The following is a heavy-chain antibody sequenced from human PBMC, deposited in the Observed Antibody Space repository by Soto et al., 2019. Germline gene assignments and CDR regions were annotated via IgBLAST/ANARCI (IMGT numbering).Heavy chain of an antibody. V-gene: IGHV1-69*01. CDR2: ITPTLNIA. CDR3: AGGYYSGTTPPSFDY. CDR1: GGTFSSYT. J-gene: IGHJ4*02. D-gene: IGHD1-26*01. Sequence: QLQLVQSGAEVREPGSSVKVSCKASGGTFSSYTVIWVRQAPGQGLEWMGGITPTLNIAKYAEKFQGRVTITADESTSTVNRNLSSLKPKTTAANFCAGGYYSGTTPPSFDYWGQETLSPSPQ.